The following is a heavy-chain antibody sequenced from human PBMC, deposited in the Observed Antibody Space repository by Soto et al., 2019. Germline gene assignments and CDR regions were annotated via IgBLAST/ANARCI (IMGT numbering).Heavy chain of an antibody. V-gene: IGHV1-2*02. CDR3: ARASHSYDSSAPDF. CDR1: GYSFTGYY. J-gene: IGHJ4*02. CDR2: INPNSGGT. Sequence: QVHLVQSGAEVKKPGASVKVSCKASGYSFTGYYIYWVRQAPGLGLEWMGWINPNSGGTNFAQRFPARVSLTRDSSISTAYMELSGLGSDDTAVYFCARASHSYDSSAPDFWGQGTLVSVSS. D-gene: IGHD3-22*01.